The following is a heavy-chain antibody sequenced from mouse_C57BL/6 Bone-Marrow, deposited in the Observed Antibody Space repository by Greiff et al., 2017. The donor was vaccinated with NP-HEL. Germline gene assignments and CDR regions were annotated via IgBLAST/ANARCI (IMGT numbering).Heavy chain of an antibody. J-gene: IGHJ2*01. V-gene: IGHV1-81*01. CDR1: GYTFTSYG. CDR2: IYPRSGNT. D-gene: IGHD1-1*01. Sequence: QVQLQQSGAELARPGASVKLSCKASGYTFTSYGISWVKQRTGQGLEWIGEIYPRSGNTYYNEKFKGKATLTADKSSSTAYMELRSLTSEDSAVYFCARYTYRAVVARDYWGQGTTLTVSS. CDR3: ARYTYRAVVARDY.